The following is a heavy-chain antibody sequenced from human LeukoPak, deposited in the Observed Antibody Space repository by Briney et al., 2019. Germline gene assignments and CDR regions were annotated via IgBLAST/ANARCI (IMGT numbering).Heavy chain of an antibody. Sequence: GGSLRLSCAASGFTFSSYAMHWVRQAPGKGLEWVAVISYDGSNNYYADSVKGRFTISRDNSKNTLYLQMNSLRAEDTAVYYCARERTGTPDYWGQGTLVTVSS. D-gene: IGHD1-1*01. CDR3: ARERTGTPDY. CDR1: GFTFSSYA. V-gene: IGHV3-30*01. J-gene: IGHJ4*02. CDR2: ISYDGSNN.